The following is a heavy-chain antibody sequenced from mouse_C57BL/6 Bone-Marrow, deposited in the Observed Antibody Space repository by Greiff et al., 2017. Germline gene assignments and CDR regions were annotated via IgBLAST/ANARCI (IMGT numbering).Heavy chain of an antibody. J-gene: IGHJ1*03. Sequence: QVHVKQPGAELVRPGSSVKLSCKASGYTFTSYWMHWVKQRPIQGLEWIGNIDPSDSETHYNQKFKDKATLTVDKSSSTAYMQLSSLTSEDSAVYYCARKYYYGSSYWYFDVWGTGTTVTVSS. D-gene: IGHD1-1*01. CDR1: GYTFTSYW. CDR2: IDPSDSET. V-gene: IGHV1-52*01. CDR3: ARKYYYGSSYWYFDV.